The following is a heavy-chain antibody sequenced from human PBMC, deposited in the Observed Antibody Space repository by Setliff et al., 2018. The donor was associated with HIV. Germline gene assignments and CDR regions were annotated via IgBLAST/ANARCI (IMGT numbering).Heavy chain of an antibody. CDR3: ASGSGYCTNGVCYIGVHKIPDRYYSDY. Sequence: ASVKVSCRASGDTFSNSLITWVRQAPGQGLEWMGGFIPLYGSRNYTQRFQGRVTMTTDEVMSTAYMELTSLTPDDTAVYYCASGSGYCTNGVCYIGVHKIPDRYYSDYWGQGTLVTVSS. CDR1: GDTFSNSL. CDR2: FIPLYGSR. V-gene: IGHV1-69*05. D-gene: IGHD2-8*01. J-gene: IGHJ4*02.